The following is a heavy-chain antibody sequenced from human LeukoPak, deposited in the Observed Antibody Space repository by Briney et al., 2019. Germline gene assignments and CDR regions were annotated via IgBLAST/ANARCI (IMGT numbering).Heavy chain of an antibody. CDR1: GFCFCYFF. D-gene: IGHD3-9*01. J-gene: IGHJ4*02. CDR2: ISRNSYNI. Sequence: TGKSLRISCGTSGFCFCYFFLQLVRAAPREGPGWVAGISRNSYNIAYGDSVKGRFTISRDNAKKSLSLQMNSLGTEDTAFYYCAKSRDDGTGYYYDYWGQGVLVTVAS. CDR3: AKSRDDGTGYYYDY. V-gene: IGHV3-9*01.